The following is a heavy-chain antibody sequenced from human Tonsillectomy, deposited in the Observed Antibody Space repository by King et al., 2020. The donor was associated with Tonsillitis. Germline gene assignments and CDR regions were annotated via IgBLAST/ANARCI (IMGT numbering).Heavy chain of an antibody. V-gene: IGHV3-30*18. CDR3: AKNYGRNYYYYYGMDV. CDR2: VSYDGSNK. D-gene: IGHD3-10*01. J-gene: IGHJ6*02. Sequence: VQLVESGGGVVQPGRSLRLSCAASGFTFNNYGMHWVRQAPGKGLEWVAVVSYDGSNKYYADSVKGRFTISRDNSKNTLYLQMNSLRVEDTAVYYCAKNYGRNYYYYYGMDVWGQGTTVTVSS. CDR1: GFTFNNYG.